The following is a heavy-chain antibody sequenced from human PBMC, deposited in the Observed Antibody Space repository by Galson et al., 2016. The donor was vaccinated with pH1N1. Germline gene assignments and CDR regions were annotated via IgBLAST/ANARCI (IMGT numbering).Heavy chain of an antibody. CDR1: GFSLSPNSVG. J-gene: IGHJ5*02. CDR2: IYWDDDK. V-gene: IGHV2-5*02. Sequence: VKPTQPLTLTCSFSGFSLSPNSVGVGWIRQPPGKALEWLALIYWDDDKRYSPSLKSRLSITEDTSKSQVFLKMATMDPADTATYYRAHSLYGDYVGWFDPWGQGTLVTVSS. D-gene: IGHD4-17*01. CDR3: AHSLYGDYVGWFDP.